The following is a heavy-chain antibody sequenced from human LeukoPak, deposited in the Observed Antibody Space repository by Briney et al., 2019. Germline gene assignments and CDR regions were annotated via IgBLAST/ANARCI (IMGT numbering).Heavy chain of an antibody. CDR2: IIPIFGIA. Sequence: ASVKVSCKASGGTFSSYAISWVRQAPGQGLEWMGRIIPIFGIANYAQKFQGRVTITADKSTSTAYMELSSLRSEDTAVYYCARVEDCSSTSCYTFDYWGQGTLVTVSS. CDR1: GGTFSSYA. J-gene: IGHJ4*02. D-gene: IGHD2-2*01. V-gene: IGHV1-69*04. CDR3: ARVEDCSSTSCYTFDY.